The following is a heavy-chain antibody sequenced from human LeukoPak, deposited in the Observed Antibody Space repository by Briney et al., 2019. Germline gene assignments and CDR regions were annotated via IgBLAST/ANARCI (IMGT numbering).Heavy chain of an antibody. CDR1: GYTFTGYY. V-gene: IGHV1-2*02. Sequence: PSVKVSCKASGYTFTGYYIHWVRQAPGQGLEWMGWINPNSGGTNYAQKFQGRVTMTRDTSISTAYMELSRLTSDDTAVYYCARDAIVSDYSNSDYWGQGTLVTVSS. CDR2: INPNSGGT. J-gene: IGHJ4*02. CDR3: ARDAIVSDYSNSDY. D-gene: IGHD4-11*01.